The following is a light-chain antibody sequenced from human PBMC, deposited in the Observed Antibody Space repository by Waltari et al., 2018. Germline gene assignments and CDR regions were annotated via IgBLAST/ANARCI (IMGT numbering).Light chain of an antibody. CDR2: STN. CDR3: LLYYGDARWV. J-gene: IGLJ3*02. CDR1: TAEVSRNYY. Sequence: QTVVTQEPSLTVPPGGTVTLPCASTTAEVSRNYYPHLVQEKPGQAPTSLSYSTNKTHLWTPARVSGSLLGGRAALTLSHAQPEDEADYDCLLYYGDARWVFGGGTNLTVL. V-gene: IGLV7-43*01.